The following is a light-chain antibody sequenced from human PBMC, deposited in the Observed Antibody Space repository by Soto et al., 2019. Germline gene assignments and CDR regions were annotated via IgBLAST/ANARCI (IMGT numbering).Light chain of an antibody. Sequence: DIQMTQSPPSLSASVGDRVTITCRASQDVSNDLGWFQQKPGKAPKRLIFGASNLESGVPSRFSGTGSGTEFILTITNLQPEDFATYYCLQHTYLWSFGKG. V-gene: IGKV1-17*02. CDR2: GAS. CDR1: QDVSND. CDR3: LQHTYLWS. J-gene: IGKJ5*01.